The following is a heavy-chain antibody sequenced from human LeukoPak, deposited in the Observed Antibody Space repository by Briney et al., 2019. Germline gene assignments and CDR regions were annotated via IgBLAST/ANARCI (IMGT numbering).Heavy chain of an antibody. CDR2: ISGSGDNT. CDR1: GFTFSTHA. D-gene: IGHD3-3*01. CDR3: AKERRSGVYRLFDY. V-gene: IGHV3-23*01. J-gene: IGHJ4*02. Sequence: GGSLRLSCAASGFTFSTHAMNWVRPAPGKGLEWVSGISGSGDNTYYTDSVKGRFTISRDNSKDTLYLQMNSLRAEDTAVYYCAKERRSGVYRLFDYWGQGTLVTVSS.